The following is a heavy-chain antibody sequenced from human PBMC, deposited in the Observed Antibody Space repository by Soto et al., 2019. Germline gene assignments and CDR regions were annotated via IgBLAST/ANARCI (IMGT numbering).Heavy chain of an antibody. D-gene: IGHD4-4*01. CDR3: ARGCYSNCRWDWFDP. Sequence: QVQLVESGGGVVQPGRSLRLSCAASGFTFSSYGMHWVRQAPGKGLEWVAVIWYDGSNKYYADSVKGRFTISRDNSKNTLYLQMNSLRAADTAVYYCARGCYSNCRWDWFDPWGQGTLVTVSS. CDR2: IWYDGSNK. CDR1: GFTFSSYG. J-gene: IGHJ5*02. V-gene: IGHV3-33*01.